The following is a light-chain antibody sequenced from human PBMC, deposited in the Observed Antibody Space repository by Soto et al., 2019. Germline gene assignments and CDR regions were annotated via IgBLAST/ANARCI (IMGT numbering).Light chain of an antibody. V-gene: IGKV1-5*03. Sequence: DIQMTQSPSTXSGSVGDRVTITCRASQTISSWLAWYQQKPGKAPKLLIYKASTLKSGVPSRFSGSGSGTEFTLTISSLQPGDFATYYCQHYNSYSEAFGQGTKVDTK. CDR2: KAS. CDR1: QTISSW. CDR3: QHYNSYSEA. J-gene: IGKJ1*01.